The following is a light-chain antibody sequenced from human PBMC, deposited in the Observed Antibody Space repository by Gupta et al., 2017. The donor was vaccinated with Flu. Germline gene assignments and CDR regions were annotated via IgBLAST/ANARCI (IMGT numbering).Light chain of an antibody. V-gene: IGLV3-1*01. CDR3: QSWGRSHRMV. CDR2: HDT. Sequence: ACWYQQRRGKSPLLVTYHDTTRPSGIPERFSGSHTGSTATPPTSGTQAMDEPDYYCQSWGRSHRMVLGGGTKLTVL. J-gene: IGLJ2*01.